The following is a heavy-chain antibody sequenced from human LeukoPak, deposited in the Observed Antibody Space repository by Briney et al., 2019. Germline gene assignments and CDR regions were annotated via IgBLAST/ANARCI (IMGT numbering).Heavy chain of an antibody. CDR1: GGSFSGYY. Sequence: PSETLSLTCAVYGGSFSGYYWSWIRQPPGKGLEWIGEINHSGSTNYNPSLKSRVTISVDTSKNQFSLKLSSVTAADTAEYYCARGGKQWPRYIDYWGQGTLVTVSS. D-gene: IGHD6-19*01. CDR2: INHSGST. V-gene: IGHV4-34*01. J-gene: IGHJ4*02. CDR3: ARGGKQWPRYIDY.